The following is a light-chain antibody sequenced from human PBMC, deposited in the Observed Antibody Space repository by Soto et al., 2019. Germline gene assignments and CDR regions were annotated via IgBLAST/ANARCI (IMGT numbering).Light chain of an antibody. CDR3: QHYNSYSEA. CDR2: DAS. Sequence: EIQMTQYPSTLSASVGDRFTITCLASQSISSWLAWYQQKPGKAPKLLIYDASSLQSGVPSRFSGSGSGTEFTLTISSLQPDDFATYYCQHYNSYSEAFGQGTQVEIK. V-gene: IGKV1-5*01. CDR1: QSISSW. J-gene: IGKJ1*01.